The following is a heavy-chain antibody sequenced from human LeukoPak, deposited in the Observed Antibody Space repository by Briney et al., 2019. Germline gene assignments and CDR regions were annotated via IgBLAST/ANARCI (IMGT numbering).Heavy chain of an antibody. D-gene: IGHD1-14*01. CDR2: INPNSGGT. Sequence: ASVKVSCKASGYTFTGYYIHWVRQAPGHGLEWMGWINPNSGGTNYAQKFQGRVTMTRDTSISTAYMELSRLRSDDTAVYYCARDSEPISTFFDYWGQGTLVTVSS. CDR3: ARDSEPISTFFDY. CDR1: GYTFTGYY. V-gene: IGHV1-2*02. J-gene: IGHJ4*02.